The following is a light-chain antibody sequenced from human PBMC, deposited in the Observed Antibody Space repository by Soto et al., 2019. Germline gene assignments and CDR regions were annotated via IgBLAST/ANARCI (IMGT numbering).Light chain of an antibody. V-gene: IGKV3-20*01. Sequence: EIVLTQSPGTLSLSPGERATLSCRASQSVSSSYLAWYQQKPGQAPRLLIYGASSRATGIPDRFRGSGSGTDFTLTISRLEPEDFAVYYCQQYGSSPPLTFGQGTKVEIK. CDR2: GAS. CDR1: QSVSSSY. CDR3: QQYGSSPPLT. J-gene: IGKJ1*01.